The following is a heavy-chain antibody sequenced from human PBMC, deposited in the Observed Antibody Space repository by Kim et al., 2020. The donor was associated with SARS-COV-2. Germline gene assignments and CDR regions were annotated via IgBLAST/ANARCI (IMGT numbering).Heavy chain of an antibody. V-gene: IGHV4-34*01. CDR3: ARFKSTSSTGFARIYYYG. Sequence: SETLSLTCAVYGGSFSGYYWSWIRQPPGKGLEWIGEINHSGSTNYNPSLKSRVTISVDTSKNQFSLKLSSVTAADTAVYYCARFKSTSSTGFARIYYYG. CDR1: GGSFSGYY. CDR2: INHSGST. D-gene: IGHD2-2*01. J-gene: IGHJ6*01.